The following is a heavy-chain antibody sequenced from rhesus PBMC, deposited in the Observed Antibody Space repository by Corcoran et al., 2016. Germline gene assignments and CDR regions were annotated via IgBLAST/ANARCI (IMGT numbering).Heavy chain of an antibody. J-gene: IGHJ4*01. D-gene: IGHD3S6*01. CDR2: INGSYGRN. Sequence: QVQLQESGPGLVKPSETLSLTCAVSGGSISGYYYWSWIRQPAGKGLERIGSINGSYGRNYLNPSLNSRVPLSVDTSKNPFFLELSSVTAADTAVYYCASPGVDYEDDYGYYCTPYYFDYWGQGVLVTVSS. CDR3: ASPGVDYEDDYGYYCTPYYFDY. V-gene: IGHV4S14*01. CDR1: GGSISGYYY.